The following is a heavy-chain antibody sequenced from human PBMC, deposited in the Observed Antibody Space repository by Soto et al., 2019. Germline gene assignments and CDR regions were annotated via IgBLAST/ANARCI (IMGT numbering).Heavy chain of an antibody. V-gene: IGHV4-61*08. D-gene: IGHD6-13*01. J-gene: IGHJ4*02. CDR2: IYYSGST. CDR1: GGSISSGDYY. Sequence: PSETLSLTCTVSGGSISSGDYYWSWIRQPPGKGLEWIGYIYYSGSTNYNPSLKSRVTISVDTSKNQFSLKLSSVTAADTAVYYCARGSAASPFDYWGQGTLVTVSS. CDR3: ARGSAASPFDY.